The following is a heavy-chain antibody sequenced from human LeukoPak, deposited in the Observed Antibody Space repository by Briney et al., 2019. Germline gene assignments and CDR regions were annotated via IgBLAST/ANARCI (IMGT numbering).Heavy chain of an antibody. CDR1: GFTFSSYA. D-gene: IGHD3-9*01. CDR3: ARNQLRYFDWLSFDY. V-gene: IGHV3-30-3*01. Sequence: GGSLRLSCAASGFTFSSYAMHWVRQAPGKGLEWVAVISYDGSNKYYADSVKGRFTISRDNSKNTLYLQMNSLRAEDTAVYYCARNQLRYFDWLSFDYWGQGTLVTVSS. J-gene: IGHJ4*02. CDR2: ISYDGSNK.